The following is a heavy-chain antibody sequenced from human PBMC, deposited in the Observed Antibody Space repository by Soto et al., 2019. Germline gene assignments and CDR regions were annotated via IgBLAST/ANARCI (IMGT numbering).Heavy chain of an antibody. CDR2: INPNSGGT. J-gene: IGHJ6*02. CDR3: ARDQSPSSGWPGMDV. CDR1: GYTFTDYY. V-gene: IGHV1-2*02. D-gene: IGHD6-19*01. Sequence: QVQLVQSGAEVKKPGASVKVSCKASGYTFTDYYMHWVRQAPGQGLKWMGWINPNSGGTNYAQKFQGRVTMTRDTSISTAYMELNRLRSDDTGVYYCARDQSPSSGWPGMDVWGQGTTVTVSS.